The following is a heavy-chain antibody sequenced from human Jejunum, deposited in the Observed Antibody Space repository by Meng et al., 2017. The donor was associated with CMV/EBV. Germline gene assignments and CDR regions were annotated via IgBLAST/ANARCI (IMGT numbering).Heavy chain of an antibody. CDR2: ISSSGTYI. CDR3: AKASTYGSNPTVY. Sequence: ASGFTFSSDGMTWVRQAPGKGLEWVSTISSSGTYIYYADLVKGRFTISRDDAKNSLYLQMDTLRAEDTAVYYCAKASTYGSNPTVYWGQGTLVTVSS. D-gene: IGHD4-23*01. V-gene: IGHV3-21*01. CDR1: GFTFSSDG. J-gene: IGHJ4*02.